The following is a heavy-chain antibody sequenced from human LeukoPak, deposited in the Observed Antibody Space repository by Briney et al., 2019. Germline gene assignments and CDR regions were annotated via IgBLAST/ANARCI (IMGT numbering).Heavy chain of an antibody. Sequence: SETLSLTCTVSGGSISSYYWSWIRQPPGKGLEWIGYIYYSGSTNYNPSLKSRVTISVDTSKNQFSLKLSSVTAADTAVYYCAREIAAAGTDYYYGMDVWGQGTMVTVSS. CDR3: AREIAAAGTDYYYGMDV. V-gene: IGHV4-59*01. D-gene: IGHD6-13*01. J-gene: IGHJ6*02. CDR2: IYYSGST. CDR1: GGSISSYY.